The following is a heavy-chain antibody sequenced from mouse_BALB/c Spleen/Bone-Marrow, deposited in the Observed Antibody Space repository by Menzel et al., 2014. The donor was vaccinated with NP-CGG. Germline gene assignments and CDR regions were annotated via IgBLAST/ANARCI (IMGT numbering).Heavy chain of an antibody. CDR2: IRNKANGYTT. Sequence: DVHLVESGGGLVQPGGSLRLSCATSGFTFTDYYMSWVRQPPGKALEWLGFIRNKANGYTTEYSASVKGRFTISRDNSQSILYLQMNTLRAEDSATYYCARDDYYAMDYWGQGTSVTVSS. V-gene: IGHV7-3*02. CDR1: GFTFTDYY. J-gene: IGHJ4*01. CDR3: ARDDYYAMDY.